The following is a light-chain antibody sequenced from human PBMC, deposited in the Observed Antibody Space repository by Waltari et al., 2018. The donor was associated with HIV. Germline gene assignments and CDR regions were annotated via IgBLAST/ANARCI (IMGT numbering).Light chain of an antibody. Sequence: EIVLTQSPGTLSLSPGERATLFCRASQSVSDSYLVWYQQKPGQAPRLLIYGASNRAPGIPDRFSGSGSGTDFTLTISRLDPEDFAVYYCQQSAGSVWTFGQGTRVEIK. CDR3: QQSAGSVWT. CDR2: GAS. CDR1: QSVSDSY. V-gene: IGKV3-20*01. J-gene: IGKJ1*01.